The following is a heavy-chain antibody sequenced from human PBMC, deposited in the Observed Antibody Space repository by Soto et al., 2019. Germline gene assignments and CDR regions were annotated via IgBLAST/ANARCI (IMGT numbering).Heavy chain of an antibody. D-gene: IGHD6-19*01. CDR2: IWYDGSNK. CDR3: ARDSHVGSGWQLTADY. Sequence: PGGSLRLSCAASGFTFSSYGMHWVRQAPGKGLEWVAVIWYDGSNKYYAESVKGRFTISRDNSKNTLYLQMNNLRAEDTAVYYCARDSHVGSGWQLTADYWGQGTLVTVPQ. CDR1: GFTFSSYG. J-gene: IGHJ4*02. V-gene: IGHV3-33*01.